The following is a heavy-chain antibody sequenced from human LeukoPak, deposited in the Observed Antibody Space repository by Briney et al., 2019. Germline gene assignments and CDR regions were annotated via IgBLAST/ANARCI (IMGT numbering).Heavy chain of an antibody. CDR1: GFTFSSYA. J-gene: IGHJ4*02. Sequence: GGSLRLSCAASGFTFSSYAMSWVRQAPGKGLEWVSAISGSGGSTYYADSVKGRFTISRDNSKSTLYLQMNSLRAEDTAVYYCAKSLHSSSWYYFDYWGQGTLVTVSS. CDR3: AKSLHSSSWYYFDY. CDR2: ISGSGGST. D-gene: IGHD6-13*01. V-gene: IGHV3-23*01.